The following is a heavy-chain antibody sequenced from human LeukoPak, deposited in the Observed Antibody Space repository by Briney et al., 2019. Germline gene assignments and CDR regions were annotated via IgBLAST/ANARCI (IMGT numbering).Heavy chain of an antibody. CDR2: INHSGST. V-gene: IGHV4-34*01. J-gene: IGHJ4*02. CDR1: GGSFSGYY. D-gene: IGHD3-3*01. Sequence: SETLSLTCAVYGGSFSGYYWSWIRQPPGKGLEWIGEINHSGSTNYNPSLKSRVTISVDTSKNQFSLKLSSVTAADTAVYYCAGANYERIFGNWGQGTLVTVSS. CDR3: AGANYERIFGN.